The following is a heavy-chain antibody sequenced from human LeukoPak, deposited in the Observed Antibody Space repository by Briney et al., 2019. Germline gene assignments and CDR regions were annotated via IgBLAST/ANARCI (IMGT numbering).Heavy chain of an antibody. D-gene: IGHD3-10*01. CDR1: GGSFSGYY. CDR2: INHSGST. J-gene: IGHJ6*02. CDR3: ARDRVRGVIKAHYYYYYGMDV. Sequence: SETLSLTCAVYGGSFSGYYWSWIRQPPGKGLEWIGEINHSGSTNYNPSLKSRVTISVDTSKNQFSLKLSSVTAADTAVYYCARDRVRGVIKAHYYYYYGMDVWGQGTTVTVS. V-gene: IGHV4-34*01.